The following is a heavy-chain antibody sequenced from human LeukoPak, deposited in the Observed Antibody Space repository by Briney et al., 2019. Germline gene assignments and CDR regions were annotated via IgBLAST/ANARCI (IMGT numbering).Heavy chain of an antibody. Sequence: GESLKISCKGSGYSFTSYWIGWVRQMPGKGLEWMGIIYPGDSDTRYSPSFQGQVTISADKSISTAYLQWSSLKASDTAMYYCARLGSDCSGGSCLSGAFDIWGQGTMVTVSS. CDR3: ARLGSDCSGGSCLSGAFDI. J-gene: IGHJ3*02. CDR2: IYPGDSDT. V-gene: IGHV5-51*01. CDR1: GYSFTSYW. D-gene: IGHD2-15*01.